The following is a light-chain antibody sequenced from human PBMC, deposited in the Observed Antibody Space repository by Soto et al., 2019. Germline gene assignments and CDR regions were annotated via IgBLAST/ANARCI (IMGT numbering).Light chain of an antibody. J-gene: IGLJ2*01. Sequence: QSVLTQPPSVSEAPRQRVTISCSGSSSNIGNNAVNWYQQLPGKAPKLLIFYDDLLPSGVSDRFSGAKSGTSASLAISGLQTEDESDYYCGAWGDSLNALVFRGGTKLTVL. CDR1: SSNIGNNA. CDR2: YDD. V-gene: IGLV1-36*01. CDR3: GAWGDSLNALV.